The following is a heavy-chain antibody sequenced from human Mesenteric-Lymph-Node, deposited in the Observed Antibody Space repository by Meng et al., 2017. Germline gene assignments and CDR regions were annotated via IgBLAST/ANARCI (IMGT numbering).Heavy chain of an antibody. Sequence: SETLSLTCAVSGGSISSSNWWSWVRQPAGKGLEWIGEIDHSGSTNYNPSLKSRVTISVDTSKNQFSLKLSSVTAADTAVYYCARDPVVPAGDADVWGQGTTVTVSS. CDR2: IDHSGST. J-gene: IGHJ6*02. CDR3: ARDPVVPAGDADV. V-gene: IGHV4-4*02. CDR1: GGSISSSNW. D-gene: IGHD2-2*01.